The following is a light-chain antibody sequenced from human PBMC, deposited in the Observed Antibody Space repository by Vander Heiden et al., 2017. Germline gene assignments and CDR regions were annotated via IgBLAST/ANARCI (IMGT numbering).Light chain of an antibody. CDR1: QSVSSN. CDR2: GAS. CDR3: QQYNNWPPT. Sequence: EIVMTQSPATLSVSPGERATPSCRASQSVSSNLAWNQQKPGQAPRLLIYGASTRATGIPARFSGSGSGTEFTLTISSLQSEDFAVYYCQQYNNWPPTFGQGTKVEIK. J-gene: IGKJ1*01. V-gene: IGKV3-15*01.